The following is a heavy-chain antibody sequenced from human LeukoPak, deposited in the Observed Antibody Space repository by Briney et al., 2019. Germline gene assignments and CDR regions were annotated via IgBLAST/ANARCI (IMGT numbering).Heavy chain of an antibody. D-gene: IGHD6-6*01. CDR3: ARDGKYSSSPFDY. CDR1: GFSVSTNY. Sequence: PGGSLRLSCAVSGFSVSTNYLTWVRQAPGKGLEWVSYISSSSSTIYYADSVKGRFTISRDNAKNSLYLQMNSLRAEDTAVYYCARDGKYSSSPFDYWGQGTLVTVSS. V-gene: IGHV3-48*01. CDR2: ISSSSSTI. J-gene: IGHJ4*02.